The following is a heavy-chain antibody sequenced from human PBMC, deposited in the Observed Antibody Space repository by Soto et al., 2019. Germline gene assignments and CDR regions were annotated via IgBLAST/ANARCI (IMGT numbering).Heavy chain of an antibody. D-gene: IGHD3-22*01. CDR2: IISMFGTA. CDR3: ARGWGYDSSDYYYAY. V-gene: IGHV1-69*01. J-gene: IGHJ4*02. CDR1: GGTFSRHA. Sequence: QVQLVQSGAEVRKPGSSVKVSCKASGGTFSRHAISWVRQAPGQGPEWMGGIISMFGTANHAQKFQGRVTIIADESTRTAYMELRSLRSEDTAIYYCARGWGYDSSDYYYAYWGQGTVVIVSS.